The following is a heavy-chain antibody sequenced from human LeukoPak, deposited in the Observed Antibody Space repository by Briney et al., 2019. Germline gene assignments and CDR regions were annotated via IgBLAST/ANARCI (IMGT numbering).Heavy chain of an antibody. D-gene: IGHD1-1*01. J-gene: IGHJ4*02. Sequence: SETLSLTCTVSGGSISSYYWSWIRQPPGKGLEWIGYIYYSGSTNYNPSLKSRVTISVDTSKNQFSLKLSTVTAAYTPVYYCARAGVRKYYFDYWGQGTLVTVSS. CDR3: ARAGVRKYYFDY. CDR1: GGSISSYY. CDR2: IYYSGST. V-gene: IGHV4-59*01.